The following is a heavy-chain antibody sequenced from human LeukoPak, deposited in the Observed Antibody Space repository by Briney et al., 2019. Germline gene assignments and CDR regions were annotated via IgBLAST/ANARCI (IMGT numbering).Heavy chain of an antibody. CDR1: GFSVTRNY. CDR2: MYSGGGT. J-gene: IGHJ4*02. CDR3: ARYDNGKDYFDY. D-gene: IGHD1-1*01. Sequence: GGSLRLSCAASGFSVTRNYVSWVRQAPGKGLEWVSLMYSGGGTSYADSVKGRFTISRDTSKNTLYLQMSSLSGEDTALYYWARYDNGKDYFDYWGQGTLVTVSS. V-gene: IGHV3-53*01.